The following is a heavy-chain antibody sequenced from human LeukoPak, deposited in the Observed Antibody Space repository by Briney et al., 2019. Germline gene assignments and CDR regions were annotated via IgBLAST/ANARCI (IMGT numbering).Heavy chain of an antibody. CDR3: ATDASRRRRGSSGYFFDY. Sequence: PGGSLRLSCAASGFTFSSYEMNWVRQAPGKGLEWVSYISSSSSTTYYADSVKGRFTISRDNAKNSLYLQMNSLRAEDTAVYYCATDASRRRRGSSGYFFDYWGQGTLVTVSP. J-gene: IGHJ4*02. V-gene: IGHV3-48*03. CDR1: GFTFSSYE. CDR2: ISSSSSTT. D-gene: IGHD3-22*01.